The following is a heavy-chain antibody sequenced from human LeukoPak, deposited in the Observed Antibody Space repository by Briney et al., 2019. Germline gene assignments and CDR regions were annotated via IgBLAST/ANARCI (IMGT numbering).Heavy chain of an antibody. V-gene: IGHV4-59*01. J-gene: IGHJ4*02. CDR1: GGSISSYY. D-gene: IGHD2-8*01. CDR3: ARQNGVGLFSLP. Sequence: SETLSLTCTVSGGSISSYYWSWIRQPPGKGLEWIGYIYYSGSTNYNPSLKSRVTISVDTSKNQFSLKLRSVTAADTAVYYCARQNGVGLFSLPGGQGILVTVSS. CDR2: IYYSGST.